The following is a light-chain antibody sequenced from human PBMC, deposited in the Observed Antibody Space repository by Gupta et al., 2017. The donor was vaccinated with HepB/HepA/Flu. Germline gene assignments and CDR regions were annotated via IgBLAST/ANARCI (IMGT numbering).Light chain of an antibody. V-gene: IGLV2-14*03. J-gene: IGLJ2*01. CDR3: SSYTSSSTVV. CDR1: SSDVGGYNY. CDR2: DVS. Sequence: QSALPQPASVSGSPGQSITISCTGTSSDVGGYNYASWYQQHPGKAPKLMIYDVSNRPSGVSYRFSGSKSGNTASLTISWLQAEDEADYYCSSYTSSSTVVFGGGTKLTVL.